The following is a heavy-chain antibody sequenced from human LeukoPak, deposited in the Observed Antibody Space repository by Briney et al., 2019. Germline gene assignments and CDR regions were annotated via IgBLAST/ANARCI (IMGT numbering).Heavy chain of an antibody. V-gene: IGHV4-59*01. CDR3: ARGQYYYDSSGYYFFPFDY. Sequence: SETLSLTCTVSGGSITSYYWSWIRQPPGKGLEWIGYIYYSGSTNYNPSLKSRVTISVDTSKNQFSLKLSSVTAADTAVYYCARGQYYYDSSGYYFFPFDYWGQGTLVTVSS. J-gene: IGHJ4*02. CDR2: IYYSGST. D-gene: IGHD3-22*01. CDR1: GGSITSYY.